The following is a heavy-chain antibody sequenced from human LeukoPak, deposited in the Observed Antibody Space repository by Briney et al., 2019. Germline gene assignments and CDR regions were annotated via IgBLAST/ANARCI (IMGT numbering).Heavy chain of an antibody. J-gene: IGHJ6*02. CDR2: ISAYNGNT. D-gene: IGHD4-17*01. Sequence: ASVKVSCKASGYTFTSYGISWVRQAPGQGLEWMGWISAYNGNTNYAQKLQGRVTMTRNTSISTAYMELSSLRSEDTAVYYCARGSVYGDYGVWGQGTTVTVSS. V-gene: IGHV1-18*01. CDR1: GYTFTSYG. CDR3: ARGSVYGDYGV.